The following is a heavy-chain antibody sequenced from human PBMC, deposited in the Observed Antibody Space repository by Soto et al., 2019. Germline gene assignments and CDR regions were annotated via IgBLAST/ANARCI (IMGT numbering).Heavy chain of an antibody. CDR1: GFTFSSYA. J-gene: IGHJ4*02. D-gene: IGHD2-2*01. V-gene: IGHV3-30-3*01. CDR2: ISYDGSNK. CDR3: ARDLKAYIVVVPAATDY. Sequence: QVQLVESGGGVVQPGRSLRLSCAASGFTFSSYAMHWVRQAPGKGLEWVAVISYDGSNKYYADSVKGRFTISRDNSKNTLYLQMNSLRAEDTAVYYCARDLKAYIVVVPAATDYWGQGTLVTVSS.